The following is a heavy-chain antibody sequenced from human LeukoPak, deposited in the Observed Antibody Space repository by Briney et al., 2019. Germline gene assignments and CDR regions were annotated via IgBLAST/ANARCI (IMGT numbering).Heavy chain of an antibody. D-gene: IGHD1-26*01. J-gene: IGHJ4*02. CDR2: IHYSGTT. CDR1: GGSISGYY. V-gene: IGHV4-59*01. CDR3: ARDQAGSSGSWASDS. Sequence: SETLSLTCTVSGGSISGYYWSWIRQSPGKGLEGIGFIHYSGTTSYSPSLKSRVTISVDTSKNQFSLKLSSVTAADTAVYYCARDQAGSSGSWASDSWGQGTLVTVSS.